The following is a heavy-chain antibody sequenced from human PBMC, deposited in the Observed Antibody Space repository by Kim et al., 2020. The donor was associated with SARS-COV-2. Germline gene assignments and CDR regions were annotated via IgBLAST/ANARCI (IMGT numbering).Heavy chain of an antibody. J-gene: IGHJ4*02. Sequence: YADSVKGRFTISRDNAKNSLYLQMNSLRAEDTAVYYCARSWGGGGNSYGYWGQGTLVTVSS. CDR3: ARSWGGGGNSYGY. D-gene: IGHD2-15*01. V-gene: IGHV3-48*03.